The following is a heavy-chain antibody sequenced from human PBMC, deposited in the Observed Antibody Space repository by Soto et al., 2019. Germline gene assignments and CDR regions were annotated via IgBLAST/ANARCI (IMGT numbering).Heavy chain of an antibody. CDR1: GASIDSASYY. V-gene: IGHV4-31*03. J-gene: IGHJ4*02. CDR2: IYYSGKS. CDR3: ARWELRDFDY. Sequence: QVQLQESGPGLVKPSETLSLTCTVSGASIDSASYYWSWVRQRPGRGLEWIGYIYYSGKSFFNPSLKSRGSLSIDTFKNQFSLNLSSVTAADTAVYFCARWELRDFDYWGQGILVTVSS. D-gene: IGHD1-26*01.